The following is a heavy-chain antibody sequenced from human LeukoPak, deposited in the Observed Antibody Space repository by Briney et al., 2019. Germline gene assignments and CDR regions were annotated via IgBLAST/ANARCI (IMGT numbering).Heavy chain of an antibody. CDR3: ARHISSGWDY. V-gene: IGHV4-59*08. J-gene: IGHJ4*02. D-gene: IGHD6-19*01. Sequence: SETLSLTCTVSGDSISSYYWSWVRQPPGKGLEWIGHIYYSGSTKYNPSLKSRVTMSVDTSKNQFSLKLSSVTAADTAVYYCARHISSGWDYWGQGTLVTVSS. CDR2: IYYSGST. CDR1: GDSISSYY.